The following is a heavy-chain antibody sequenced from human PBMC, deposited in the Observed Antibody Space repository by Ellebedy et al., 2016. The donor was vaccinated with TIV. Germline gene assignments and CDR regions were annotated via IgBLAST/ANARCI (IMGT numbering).Heavy chain of an antibody. CDR2: IFHTGSA. V-gene: IGHV4-61*08. D-gene: IGHD2-21*02. CDR3: ARDPCGGDCYSQGGLDF. Sequence: MPSETLSLTCNVSGASVSSGVYYWSWIRQPPGKGLEWIGYIFHTGSAISNPSLRNRVAMSIDTSKNQFSLRLNSVTAADTAIYYCARDPCGGDCYSQGGLDFWGQGTLVTVSS. J-gene: IGHJ4*02. CDR1: GASVSSGVYY.